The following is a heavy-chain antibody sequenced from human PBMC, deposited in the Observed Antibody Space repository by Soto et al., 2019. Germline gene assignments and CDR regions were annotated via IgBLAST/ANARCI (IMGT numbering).Heavy chain of an antibody. J-gene: IGHJ3*02. Sequence: KTGGSLRLSCAASGFTFSSYSMNWVRQAPGKGLEWVSSISSSSSYIYYADSVKGRFTISRDNAKNSLYLQMNSLRAEDTAVYYCARALYGDYVGAFDIWGQGTMVTVSS. CDR2: ISSSSSYI. CDR3: ARALYGDYVGAFDI. D-gene: IGHD4-17*01. V-gene: IGHV3-21*01. CDR1: GFTFSSYS.